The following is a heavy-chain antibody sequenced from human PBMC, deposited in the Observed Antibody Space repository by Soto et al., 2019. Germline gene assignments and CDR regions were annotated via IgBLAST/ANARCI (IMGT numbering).Heavy chain of an antibody. CDR1: GFTVSSNY. CDR3: ARAPLTGYYYYYYMDV. V-gene: IGHV3-66*01. CDR2: IYSGGST. Sequence: EVQLVESGGGLVQPGGSLRLSCAASGFTVSSNYMSWVRQAPGKGLEWVSVIYSGGSTYYADSVKGRFTISRDNSNNTLYLQMNSLRAEDTAVYYCARAPLTGYYYYYYMDVWGKGTTVTVSS. D-gene: IGHD3-9*01. J-gene: IGHJ6*03.